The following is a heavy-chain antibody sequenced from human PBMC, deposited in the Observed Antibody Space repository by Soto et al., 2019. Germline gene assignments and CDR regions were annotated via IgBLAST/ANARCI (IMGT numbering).Heavy chain of an antibody. V-gene: IGHV4-59*01. CDR1: GGSISSYY. CDR2: IYYSGST. Sequence: SETLSLTCTVSGGSISSYYWSWIRQPPGKGLEWIGYIYYSGSTNYNPSLKSRVTISVATSKNQFSLKLSSVTAADTAVYYCARDNVYDYGDYEGLWVFDYWGQGTLVTVSS. CDR3: ARDNVYDYGDYEGLWVFDY. J-gene: IGHJ4*02. D-gene: IGHD4-17*01.